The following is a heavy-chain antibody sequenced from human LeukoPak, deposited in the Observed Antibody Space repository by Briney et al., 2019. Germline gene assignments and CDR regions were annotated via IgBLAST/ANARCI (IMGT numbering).Heavy chain of an antibody. Sequence: ESGPTRVNPTQTLTLTCTFSGFSLSTSGVGVGWIRQPPGKALEWLALIYWNDDKRYSPSLKSRLTITKDTSKNQVVLTMTNMDPVDTATYYCAHAKGRFLEWLYRGYWFDPWGQGTLVTVSS. V-gene: IGHV2-5*01. CDR3: AHAKGRFLEWLYRGYWFDP. J-gene: IGHJ5*02. CDR1: GFSLSTSGVG. D-gene: IGHD3-3*01. CDR2: IYWNDDK.